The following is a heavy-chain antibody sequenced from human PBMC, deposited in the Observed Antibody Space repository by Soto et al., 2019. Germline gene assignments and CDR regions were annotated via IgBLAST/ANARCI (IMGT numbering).Heavy chain of an antibody. V-gene: IGHV4-59*01. CDR3: AGGRGGGYCSGCSCYPSGC. CDR1: GGSISSYY. J-gene: IGHJ4*02. D-gene: IGHD2-15*01. Sequence: QVQLQESGPGLVKPSETLSLTCTVSGGSISSYYWSWIRQPPGKGLEWIGYIYYSGSTNYNPSLRSRYPVSVDTSEDPIPLQQSSVTAADTAVYYCAGGRGGGYCSGCSCYPSGCWGQGTLVTVSS. CDR2: IYYSGST.